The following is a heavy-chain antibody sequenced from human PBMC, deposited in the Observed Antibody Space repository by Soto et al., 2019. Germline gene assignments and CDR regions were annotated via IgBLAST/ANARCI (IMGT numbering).Heavy chain of an antibody. V-gene: IGHV3-23*01. CDR2: ISGSGGST. J-gene: IGHJ4*02. Sequence: GGSLRLSCAASGFTFSDYYMSWIRQAPGKGLEWILGISGSGGSTYYADSVKGRFTISRDNSKNTVYLQMNSLRADDTAVYYCAKGKTSGWYYFDFWGQGTLVTVYS. CDR3: AKGKTSGWYYFDF. CDR1: GFTFSDYY. D-gene: IGHD6-19*01.